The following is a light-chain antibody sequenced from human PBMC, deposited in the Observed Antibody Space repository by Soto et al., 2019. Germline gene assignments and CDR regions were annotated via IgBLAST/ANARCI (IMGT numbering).Light chain of an antibody. CDR1: QSVSSSY. J-gene: IGKJ1*01. CDR2: GAS. CDR3: QQYGRSPRT. V-gene: IGKV3-20*01. Sequence: EIVLTQFPGTLSLSPGERATLSCRASQSVSSSYLAWYQQKPGQAPRLLIYGASSRSTGIPDRFSGSWSGTDFTLTIIRLDPEDFAVHYCQQYGRSPRTFGQGTKVEIK.